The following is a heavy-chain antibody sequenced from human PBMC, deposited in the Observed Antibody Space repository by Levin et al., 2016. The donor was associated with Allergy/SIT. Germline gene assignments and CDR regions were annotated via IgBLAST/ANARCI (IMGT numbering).Heavy chain of an antibody. CDR2: IDYNTGGT. Sequence: ASVKVSCKASGNTFTGYYMHWVRQAPGQGLEWMGWIDYNTGGTNYAQKFQGRVAMTRDTSISTAYMELNSLRSDDTAVYYCATNGLTNHYGSRAYYLMDYWDQGTLVTVSS. CDR1: GNTFTGYY. V-gene: IGHV1-2*02. D-gene: IGHD3-22*01. J-gene: IGHJ4*02. CDR3: ATNGLTNHYGSRAYYLMDY.